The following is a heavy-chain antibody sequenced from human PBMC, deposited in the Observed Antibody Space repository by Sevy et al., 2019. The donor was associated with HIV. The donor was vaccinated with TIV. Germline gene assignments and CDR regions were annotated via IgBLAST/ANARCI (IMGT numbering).Heavy chain of an antibody. CDR2: ISSSSSYI. CDR1: GFTFSSYN. Sequence: GGSLRLSCAASGFTFSSYNMNWVRQAPGKGLEWVSSISSSSSYIYYADSVKGRFTISRDNAKNSLYLQMNSLRAEDTAVYYCARGWGFGGLPYYFDYWGQGTLVTVSS. J-gene: IGHJ4*02. V-gene: IGHV3-21*01. CDR3: ARGWGFGGLPYYFDY. D-gene: IGHD3-10*01.